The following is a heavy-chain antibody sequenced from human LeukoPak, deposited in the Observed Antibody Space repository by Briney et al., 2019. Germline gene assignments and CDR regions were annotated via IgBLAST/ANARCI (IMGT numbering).Heavy chain of an antibody. D-gene: IGHD3-3*01. Sequence: SETLSLTCTVSGYSISSGYYWGWIRQPPGKGLEWIGSIYHSGSTNYNPSLKSRVTISVDTSKNQFSLKLSSVTAADTAVYYCARLYYDFYEFFDPWGQGTLVTVSS. CDR3: ARLYYDFYEFFDP. V-gene: IGHV4-38-2*02. CDR2: IYHSGST. CDR1: GYSISSGYY. J-gene: IGHJ5*02.